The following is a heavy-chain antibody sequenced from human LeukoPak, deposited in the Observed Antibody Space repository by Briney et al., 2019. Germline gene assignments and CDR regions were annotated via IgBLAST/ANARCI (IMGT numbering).Heavy chain of an antibody. J-gene: IGHJ5*02. Sequence: SVKVSCKASGGTFSSYAISWVRQAPAQGLEWMGGIIPIFGTANYAQKFQGRVTITTDESTSTAYMELSSLRSEDTAVYYCASFPVPAAGRYWFDPWGQGTLVTVSS. CDR2: IIPIFGTA. D-gene: IGHD2-2*01. CDR3: ASFPVPAAGRYWFDP. V-gene: IGHV1-69*05. CDR1: GGTFSSYA.